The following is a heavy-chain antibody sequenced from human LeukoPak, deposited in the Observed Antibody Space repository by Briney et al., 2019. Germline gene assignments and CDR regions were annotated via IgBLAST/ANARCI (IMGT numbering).Heavy chain of an antibody. D-gene: IGHD3-10*01. V-gene: IGHV3-20*04. CDR2: INWNGGST. CDR1: GFTFDDYG. J-gene: IGHJ3*02. Sequence: RSGGSLRLSCAASGFTFDDYGMSWVRQAPGKGLEWVSGINWNGGSTGYADSVKGRFTISRDNAKNSLYLQMNSLRAEDTAVYYCARDSSGLDDAFDIWGQGTLVTVSS. CDR3: ARDSSGLDDAFDI.